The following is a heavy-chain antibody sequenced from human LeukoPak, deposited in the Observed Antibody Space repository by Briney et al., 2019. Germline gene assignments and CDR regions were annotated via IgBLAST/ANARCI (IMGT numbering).Heavy chain of an antibody. Sequence: SGGSLRLSCATSGFPFETNAMSWVRQAPGKGLEWVATIGNTETFYADSVTGRFTISRDNSKNTVNLQMNRLRVEDTAIYYCAKDWIQFNRVFDYFDSWGQGTLVTVSS. V-gene: IGHV3-23*01. J-gene: IGHJ4*02. CDR3: AKDWIQFNRVFDYFDS. CDR1: GFPFETNA. CDR2: IGNTET. D-gene: IGHD5-18*01.